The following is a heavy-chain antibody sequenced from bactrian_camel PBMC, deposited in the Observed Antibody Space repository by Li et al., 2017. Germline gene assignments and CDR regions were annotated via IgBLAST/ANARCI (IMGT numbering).Heavy chain of an antibody. CDR2: VDNDGVTA. J-gene: IGHJ4*01. D-gene: IGHD1*01. Sequence: HVQLVESGGGSMQAGGSLRLSCASRGVWYRFYCMAWWRETPENGREAVASVDNDGVTAYDDSVKGRFTISLDRAKVNMDPQMNDLRPEDTAKYYCAGDWGVSRNSKLCYNGAWAFAPRAMGQGTQVTVS. V-gene: IGHV3S1*01. CDR1: GVWYRFYC.